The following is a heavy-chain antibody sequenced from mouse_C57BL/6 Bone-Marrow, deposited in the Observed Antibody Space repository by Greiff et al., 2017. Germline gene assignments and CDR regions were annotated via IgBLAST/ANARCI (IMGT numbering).Heavy chain of an antibody. CDR3: ARGGNYEYYYAMDY. CDR1: GYTFTSYW. V-gene: IGHV1-50*01. CDR2: IDPSDSFT. Sequence: QVQLQPPGAELVKPGASVKLSCKASGYTFTSYWLQWVKQRPGQGLEWIGEIDPSDSFTNYNHKFKSQATLTVDTSSSTAYMQLSSRTCEDSAVYYCARGGNYEYYYAMDYWGQGTSVTVSS. J-gene: IGHJ4*01. D-gene: IGHD2-1*01.